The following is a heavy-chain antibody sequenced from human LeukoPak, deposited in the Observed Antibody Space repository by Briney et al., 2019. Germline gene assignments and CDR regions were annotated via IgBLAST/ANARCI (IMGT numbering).Heavy chain of an antibody. V-gene: IGHV3-7*01. CDR3: ARDGTAAGLYFDL. D-gene: IGHD6-13*01. CDR2: IRQDGSEK. CDR1: GFTFTDYW. Sequence: PGGSLRLSCEVSGFTFTDYWMNWVRQAPGKGPEWVASIRQDGSEKTYVDSVKGRFTISRDNTKNSLSLQLNGLRAEDTADYYCARDGTAAGLYFDLWGQGTLVTVSS. J-gene: IGHJ4*01.